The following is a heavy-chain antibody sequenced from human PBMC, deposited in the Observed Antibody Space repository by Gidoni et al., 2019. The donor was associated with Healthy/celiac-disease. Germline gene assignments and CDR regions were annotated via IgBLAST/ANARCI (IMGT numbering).Heavy chain of an antibody. CDR1: GFPFSSYA. CDR3: ANRMATPDLYYFDY. CDR2: SSGSGGST. D-gene: IGHD5-12*01. Sequence: EVQLLESGGGLVQPGGSLRLSCAASGFPFSSYAMSWVRQAPGKGLGWVSASSGSGGSTYYPDSVKGRFTISRDNSKNTLYLPMNSLRAEDTAVYYCANRMATPDLYYFDYWGQGTLVTVSS. V-gene: IGHV3-23*01. J-gene: IGHJ4*02.